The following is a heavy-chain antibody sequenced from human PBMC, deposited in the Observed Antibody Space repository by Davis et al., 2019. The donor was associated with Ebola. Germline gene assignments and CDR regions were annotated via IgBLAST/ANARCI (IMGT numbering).Heavy chain of an antibody. D-gene: IGHD3-3*01. J-gene: IGHJ4*02. V-gene: IGHV1-18*04. CDR1: GYAFTSYG. Sequence: AASVKVSCKASGYAFTSYGLSWVRQAPGQGLEWMGWINIYNGETNYAQELQGRVTMTTDTSTNTAYMELRSPRSDDTAVYYCTRDSKWRFSQWSNLYSFDYWGQGTLVTVSS. CDR3: TRDSKWRFSQWSNLYSFDY. CDR2: INIYNGET.